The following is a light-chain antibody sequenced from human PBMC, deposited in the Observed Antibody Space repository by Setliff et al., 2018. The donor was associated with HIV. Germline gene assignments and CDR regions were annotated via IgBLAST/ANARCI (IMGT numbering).Light chain of an antibody. CDR1: TGNVGGYKY. J-gene: IGLJ3*02. CDR3: CSYAGRYTWV. V-gene: IGLV2-11*01. CDR2: DVA. Sequence: QSVLTQPPSVSGSPGQSVNISCTGTTGNVGGYKYVSWYQQHPGKPPKVVIYDVAERPSGVPDRFSASKSGNTASLTISGLQADDEADYFCCSYAGRYTWVFGGGTKVTVL.